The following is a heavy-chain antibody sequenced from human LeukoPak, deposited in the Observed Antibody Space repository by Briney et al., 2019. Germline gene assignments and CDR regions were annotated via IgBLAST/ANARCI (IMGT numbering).Heavy chain of an antibody. D-gene: IGHD3-16*01. J-gene: IGHJ5*02. CDR1: GFTFSSYA. V-gene: IGHV3-30-3*01. CDR2: ISYDGSNK. CDR3: ARVGDDWGDHVRWCDP. Sequence: GGSLRLSCAASGFTFSSYAMHWVRQAPGKGLEWVAVISYDGSNKYYADSVKGRFTISRDNSKNTLYLQMNSLRAEDTAVYYCARVGDDWGDHVRWCDPWGHGTLVT.